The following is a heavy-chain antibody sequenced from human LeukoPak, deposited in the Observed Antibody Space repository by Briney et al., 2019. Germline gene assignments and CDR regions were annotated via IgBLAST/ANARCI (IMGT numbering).Heavy chain of an antibody. D-gene: IGHD6-19*01. Sequence: GGSLRLSCAGSGYSFRSHSMNWVRQAPGKGLEWVSSISSSSSYIYYADSVKGRFTISRDNAKNSLYLQMNSLRAEDTAVYYCGRRLAVAGAIIDYWGQGTLVTVSS. V-gene: IGHV3-21*01. J-gene: IGHJ4*02. CDR1: GYSFRSHS. CDR3: GRRLAVAGAIIDY. CDR2: ISSSSSYI.